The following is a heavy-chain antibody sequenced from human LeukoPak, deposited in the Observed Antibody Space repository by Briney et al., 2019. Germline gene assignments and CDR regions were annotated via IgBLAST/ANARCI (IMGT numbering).Heavy chain of an antibody. J-gene: IGHJ4*02. D-gene: IGHD6-13*01. Sequence: PGGSLRLSCAASGFTFSSYSMHWVRQAPGKGLEWVSYISSSSSTIYYADSVKGRFTISSDNAKNSLYLQMNSLRDEDTAVYYCASYYSSTHDYWGQGTLVTVSS. V-gene: IGHV3-48*02. CDR2: ISSSSSTI. CDR3: ASYYSSTHDY. CDR1: GFTFSSYS.